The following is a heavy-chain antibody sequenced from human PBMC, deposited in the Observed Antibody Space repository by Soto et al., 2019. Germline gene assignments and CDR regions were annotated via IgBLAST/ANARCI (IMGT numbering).Heavy chain of an antibody. CDR2: ITSSSNYI. D-gene: IGHD1-26*01. Sequence: EVQLVESGGGLVKPGGSLRLSCAASGFTFSSYSMSWVRQAPGKGREWVSSITSSSNYIYYAVSVKSRFTMSRDNAMSSLDLQMNSLRVEDTAVYYCARGGVGVTAGDYYGMDVWGQGTAGTVS. CDR3: ARGGVGVTAGDYYGMDV. CDR1: GFTFSSYS. V-gene: IGHV3-21*06. J-gene: IGHJ6*02.